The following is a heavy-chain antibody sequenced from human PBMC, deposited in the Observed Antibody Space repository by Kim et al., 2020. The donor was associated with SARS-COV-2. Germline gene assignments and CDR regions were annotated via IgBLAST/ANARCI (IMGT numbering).Heavy chain of an antibody. CDR3: ANVLGQWTAEKTDY. V-gene: IGHV3-30*18. CDR1: GFTFSSYG. Sequence: GGSLRLSCAASGFTFSSYGMHWVRQAPGKGLEWVAVISYDGSNKYYADSVKGRFTISRDNSKNTLYLQMNSLRAEDTAVYYCANVLGQWTAEKTDYWGQGTLVTVSS. D-gene: IGHD6-19*01. CDR2: ISYDGSNK. J-gene: IGHJ4*02.